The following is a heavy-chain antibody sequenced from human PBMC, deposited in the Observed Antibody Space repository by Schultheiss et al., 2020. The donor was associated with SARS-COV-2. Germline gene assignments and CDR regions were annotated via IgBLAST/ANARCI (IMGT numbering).Heavy chain of an antibody. CDR3: ARDLCSSTSCPYYYGMDV. CDR1: GFTISSHW. D-gene: IGHD2-2*01. J-gene: IGHJ6*02. CDR2: INLDGSEQ. V-gene: IGHV3-7*01. Sequence: GGSLRLSCAASGFTISSHWMSWVRQAPGKGLEWVANINLDGSEQYYVDSVKGRLTISRDNAKNSLYLQMNTLRAEDTAVYYCARDLCSSTSCPYYYGMDVWGQGTTVTVSS.